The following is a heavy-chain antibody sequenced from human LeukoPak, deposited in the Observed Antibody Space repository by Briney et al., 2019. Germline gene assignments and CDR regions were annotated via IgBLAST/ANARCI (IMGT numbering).Heavy chain of an antibody. V-gene: IGHV3-33*01. CDR3: ARGRGSGWYDAFDI. CDR1: GFTFSSHG. J-gene: IGHJ3*02. D-gene: IGHD6-19*01. Sequence: AGGSLRLSCAASGFTFSSHGMQWVRQAPGKGLEGVAVIWYDGSNKFHADSVRGRFTISRDNSKNTLYVQMNSLRAEDTAVYYCARGRGSGWYDAFDIWGQGTMVTVSS. CDR2: IWYDGSNK.